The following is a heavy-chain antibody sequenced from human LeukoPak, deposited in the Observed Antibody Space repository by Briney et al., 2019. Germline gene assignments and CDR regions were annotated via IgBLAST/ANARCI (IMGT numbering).Heavy chain of an antibody. Sequence: GGSLRLSCTVSGFTVSSNSMSWVRQAPGKGLEWVSFIFSSTHYSDSVKGRFTISRDNSKNTLYLQMNSLRAEDTAVYYCAKDMGRRSIAVDGPKYRSAWYLDYWGQGTLVTVSS. CDR3: AKDMGRRSIAVDGPKYRSAWYLDY. CDR2: IFSST. CDR1: GFTVSSNS. V-gene: IGHV3-53*01. D-gene: IGHD6-13*01. J-gene: IGHJ4*02.